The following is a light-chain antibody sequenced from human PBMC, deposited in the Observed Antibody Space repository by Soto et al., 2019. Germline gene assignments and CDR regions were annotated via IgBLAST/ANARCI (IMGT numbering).Light chain of an antibody. CDR3: SSYTSSRTLV. CDR1: SSDVGGYNY. Sequence: QSALTQPASVSGSPGQSITISCTGTSSDVGGYNYVSWYQQHPGKAPKLMIYEVSNRPSGVSNRFSGSKSGNTASLTISGLQAEDEADYYCSSYTSSRTLVFGGGTKPDRP. CDR2: EVS. V-gene: IGLV2-14*01. J-gene: IGLJ2*01.